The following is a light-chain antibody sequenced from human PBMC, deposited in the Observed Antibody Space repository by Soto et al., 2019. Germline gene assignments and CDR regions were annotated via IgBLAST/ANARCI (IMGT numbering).Light chain of an antibody. CDR2: EGN. Sequence: QSALTQPASVSGSPGQSITISCAGTSSDVGANNFVSWYQQHTGKAPKLTIYEGNKRPSGVSYRFSGPKSGNMASLTISGLQAEDEADYYCCSYVDGGSYVFGTGTKVTVL. CDR3: CSYVDGGSYV. CDR1: SSDVGANNF. J-gene: IGLJ1*01. V-gene: IGLV2-23*01.